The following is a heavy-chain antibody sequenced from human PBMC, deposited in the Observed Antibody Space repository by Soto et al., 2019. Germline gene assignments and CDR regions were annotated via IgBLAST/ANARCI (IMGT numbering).Heavy chain of an antibody. CDR2: INAGNGNT. CDR3: ARNLVAGIQEVWFDP. CDR1: GYTFTSYA. J-gene: IGHJ5*02. D-gene: IGHD6-19*01. V-gene: IGHV1-3*01. Sequence: ASVKVSCKASGYTFTSYAMHWVRQAPGQRLDWIGWINAGNGNTKYSQKFQGRVTITRDTSASTAYMELSSLRSEDIAVYYCARNLVAGIQEVWFDPWGQGTLVTVSS.